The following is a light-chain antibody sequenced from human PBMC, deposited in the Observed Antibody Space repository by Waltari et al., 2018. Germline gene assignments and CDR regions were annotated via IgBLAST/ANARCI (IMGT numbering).Light chain of an antibody. CDR1: QTIISY. Sequence: DIQMSQSPSSLSASVAGRVTITCRASQTIISYLNWYQQKPGKAPELLIYAASTLQGGAPSRFSGSGSGTDFTLTISSLEPEDFATYYCQQSYGTPDTFGQGTKLEIK. CDR2: AAS. V-gene: IGKV1-39*01. CDR3: QQSYGTPDT. J-gene: IGKJ2*01.